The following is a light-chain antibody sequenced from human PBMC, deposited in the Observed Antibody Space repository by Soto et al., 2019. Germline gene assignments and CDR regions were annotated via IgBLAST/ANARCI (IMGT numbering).Light chain of an antibody. J-gene: IGLJ1*01. CDR2: GNN. CDR3: QSYDSSLSGRV. CDR1: SSNIGAGYD. Sequence: SVLTQPPSVSGAPGQRVTISCTGSSSNIGAGYDVHWYQQLPGTAPKLLIYGNNNRPSGVPDRFSGSKSGTSASLAITGLQAEDEADYYCQSYDSSLSGRVFGTGTKVTVL. V-gene: IGLV1-40*01.